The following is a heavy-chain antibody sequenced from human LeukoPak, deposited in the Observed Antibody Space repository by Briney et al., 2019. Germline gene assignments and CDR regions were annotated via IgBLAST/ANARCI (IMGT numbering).Heavy chain of an antibody. D-gene: IGHD2-2*01. Sequence: GGSLRLSCAASGFTFSSYWMHWVRQAPGKGLVWVSRINSDGSSTSYADSVKGRFTISRDNAKNTLYLQMNSLRAEDTAVYYCATLGGVPAALDAFDIWGQGTMVTVSS. CDR1: GFTFSSYW. CDR2: INSDGSST. V-gene: IGHV3-74*01. CDR3: ATLGGVPAALDAFDI. J-gene: IGHJ3*02.